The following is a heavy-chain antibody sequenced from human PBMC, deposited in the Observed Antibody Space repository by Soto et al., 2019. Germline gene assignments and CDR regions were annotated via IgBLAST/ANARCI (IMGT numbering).Heavy chain of an antibody. V-gene: IGHV1-18*01. Sequence: QVQLVQSGAEVKKPGASVKVSCKASGYTFTSYGISWVRQAPGQGLEWMGWISAYNGNTNYAQKLQGRVTMTTDTSTSTAYRELRRLRADDTAVYYCAREFELGYCSRTSCDDYYYYGMDVWGQGTTVTVSS. D-gene: IGHD2-2*01. J-gene: IGHJ6*02. CDR3: AREFELGYCSRTSCDDYYYYGMDV. CDR2: ISAYNGNT. CDR1: GYTFTSYG.